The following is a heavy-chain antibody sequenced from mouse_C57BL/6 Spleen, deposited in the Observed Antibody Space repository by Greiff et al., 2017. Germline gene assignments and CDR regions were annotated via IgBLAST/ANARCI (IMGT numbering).Heavy chain of an antibody. D-gene: IGHD2-4*01. CDR3: ARRDDYDDAMDY. CDR2: INPSSGYT. J-gene: IGHJ4*01. Sequence: VQLQQSGAELARPGASVKMSCKASGYTFTSYTMNWVKQRPGQGLEWIGYINPSSGYTKYNQKFKDKATLTADKSSSTAYMQLSSLTSEDSAVYYCARRDDYDDAMDYWGQGTSVTVSS. CDR1: GYTFTSYT. V-gene: IGHV1-4*01.